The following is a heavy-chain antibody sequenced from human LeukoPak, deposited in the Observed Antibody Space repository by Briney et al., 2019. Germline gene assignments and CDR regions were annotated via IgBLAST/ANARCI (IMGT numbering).Heavy chain of an antibody. D-gene: IGHD1-26*01. J-gene: IGHJ5*02. V-gene: IGHV4-4*07. CDR1: GGSISSYY. Sequence: SETLSLTCTVSGGSISSYYWSWIRQPAGKGLEWIGRIYTSGSTNYNPSLKSRVTMSVDTSKNQFSLKLNSVTAADTAVYYCARYSGSLGSGWFDPWGQGTLVTVSS. CDR2: IYTSGST. CDR3: ARYSGSLGSGWFDP.